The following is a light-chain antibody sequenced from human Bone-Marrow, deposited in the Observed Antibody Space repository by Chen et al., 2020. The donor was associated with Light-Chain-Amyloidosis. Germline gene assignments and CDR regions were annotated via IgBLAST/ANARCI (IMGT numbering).Light chain of an antibody. CDR2: DVS. Sequence: QSALTQPASVSGSPGQSITIPCTGTSSDIGDYNYVSWYPQHPGKAPKLMIYDVSNRPSGVSDRFSGSKCGDRASLTISGLKAETEADYFCSSFTSSSTRVFGGGTKLTVL. CDR3: SSFTSSSTRV. J-gene: IGLJ3*02. V-gene: IGLV2-14*01. CDR1: SSDIGDYNY.